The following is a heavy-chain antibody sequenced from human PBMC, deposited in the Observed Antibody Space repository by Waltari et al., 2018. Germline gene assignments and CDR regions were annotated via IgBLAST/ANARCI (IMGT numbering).Heavy chain of an antibody. CDR2: IKTDGSGT. CDR3: AIGGVETSWYWRY. Sequence: EVQLLESGGGLVQPGGSLRLSCAASGFTFSSSWMTWVRQAPGKGLEWLANIKTDGSGTYYVESVKGRFTISRDNTKNSLYLQMGSLRAEDTAVYYCAIGGVETSWYWRYWGQGTLVTVSS. V-gene: IGHV3-7*01. CDR1: GFTFSSSW. D-gene: IGHD6-13*01. J-gene: IGHJ4*02.